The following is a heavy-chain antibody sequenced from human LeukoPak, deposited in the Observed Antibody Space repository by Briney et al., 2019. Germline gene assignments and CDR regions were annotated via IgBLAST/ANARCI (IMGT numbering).Heavy chain of an antibody. CDR1: GFSISSGHY. D-gene: IGHD2/OR15-2a*01. J-gene: IGHJ4*02. CDR2: VHHSGNS. V-gene: IGHV4-38-2*01. CDR3: VRDVLEYDDF. Sequence: KTSETLSLTCAVSGFSISSGHYWGWIRQPPGKGLEWIVSVHHSGNSYYNPSLKSRVTISVDTSRNQFSPRLTSVTAADTAVYYCVRDVLEYDDFWGQGILVTVSS.